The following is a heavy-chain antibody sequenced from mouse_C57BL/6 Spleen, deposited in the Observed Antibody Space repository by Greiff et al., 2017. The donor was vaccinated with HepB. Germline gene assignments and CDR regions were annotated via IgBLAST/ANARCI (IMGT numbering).Heavy chain of an antibody. J-gene: IGHJ2*01. CDR2: ISYDGSN. CDR3: ARGGTTVDLDY. V-gene: IGHV3-6*01. D-gene: IGHD1-1*01. Sequence: VQLQQSGPGLVKPSQSLSLTCSVTGYSITSGYYWNWIRQFPGNKLEWMGYISYDGSNNYNPSLKNRISITRDTSKNQFFLKLNSVTTEDTATYYCARGGTTVDLDYWGQGTTLTVSS. CDR1: GYSITSGYY.